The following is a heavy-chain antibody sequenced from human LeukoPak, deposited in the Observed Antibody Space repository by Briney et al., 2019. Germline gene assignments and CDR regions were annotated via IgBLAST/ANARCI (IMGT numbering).Heavy chain of an antibody. CDR3: ARGDFWSGYFNWFDP. J-gene: IGHJ5*02. CDR1: GGSISSGGYY. Sequence: SETLSLTCTVSGGSISSGGYYWSWTRQHPGKGLEWIGYIYYSGSTYYNPSLKSRVTISVDTSKNQFSLKLSSVTAADTAVYYCARGDFWSGYFNWFDPWGQGTLVTVSS. CDR2: IYYSGST. D-gene: IGHD3-3*01. V-gene: IGHV4-31*03.